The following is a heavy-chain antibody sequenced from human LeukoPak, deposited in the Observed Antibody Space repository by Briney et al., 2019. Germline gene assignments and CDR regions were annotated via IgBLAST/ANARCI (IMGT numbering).Heavy chain of an antibody. CDR3: ARHQQLVPFDY. V-gene: IGHV4-59*01. Sequence: PSETLSLTCTVSGDSISGYYWSWIRQPSGKGLEWIGYIYYSGSTNYNPSLKSRVTISVDTSKNYFSLKLRSVTAADTAFYYCARHQQLVPFDYWGQGTLVTVSS. D-gene: IGHD6-13*01. J-gene: IGHJ4*02. CDR2: IYYSGST. CDR1: GDSISGYY.